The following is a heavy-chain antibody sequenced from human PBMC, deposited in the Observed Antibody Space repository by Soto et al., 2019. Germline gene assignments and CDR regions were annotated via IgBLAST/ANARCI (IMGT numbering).Heavy chain of an antibody. CDR3: TRSIGSGGVIGGFDY. J-gene: IGHJ4*02. CDR1: GGTFNTYA. Sequence: QVQLVQSETEVKKPGSAVRVSCKASGGTFNTYAMHWVRQAPGQGLEWMGGILPMFDRPRYAQKFQGRVTITVDEPTTTAYMELSSLRSDDTAVYYCTRSIGSGGVIGGFDYWGQGTLVTVSS. V-gene: IGHV1-69*01. D-gene: IGHD3-16*02. CDR2: ILPMFDRP.